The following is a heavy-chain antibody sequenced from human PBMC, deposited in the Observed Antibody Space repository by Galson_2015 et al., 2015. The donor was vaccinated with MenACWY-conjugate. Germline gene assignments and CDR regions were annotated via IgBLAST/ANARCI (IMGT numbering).Heavy chain of an antibody. CDR1: GYIFSNYA. CDR2: ISAFNGKI. J-gene: IGHJ4*02. V-gene: IGHV1-18*01. D-gene: IGHD2-2*01. CDR3: ARDRSASTRSFDY. Sequence: SVKVSCKASGYIFSNYAITWVRQGPGQGLEWMGWISAFNGKINYAQKLQGRVTMTIDTSTSTAYMELRSLRSDDTAVYHCARDRSASTRSFDYWGQGTPVTVSS.